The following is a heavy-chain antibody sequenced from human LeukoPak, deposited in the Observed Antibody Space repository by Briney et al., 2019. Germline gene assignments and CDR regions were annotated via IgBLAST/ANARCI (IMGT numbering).Heavy chain of an antibody. J-gene: IGHJ6*02. CDR2: INPSGGST. V-gene: IGHV1-46*01. Sequence: ASVKVSCKASGGTFSSYAISWVRQAPGQGLEWMGIINPSGGSTSYAQKFQGRVTMTRDTSTSTVYMELSSLRSEDTAVYYCARDVPSLYGMDVWGQGTTVTVSS. CDR1: GGTFSSYA. CDR3: ARDVPSLYGMDV.